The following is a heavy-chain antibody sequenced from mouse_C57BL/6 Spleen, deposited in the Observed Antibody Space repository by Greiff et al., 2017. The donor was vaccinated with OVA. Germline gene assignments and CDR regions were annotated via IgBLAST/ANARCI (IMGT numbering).Heavy chain of an antibody. CDR3: ARDIQYYERSDGFFGV. CDR1: GYTFTSYW. J-gene: IGHJ1*03. CDR2: IDPSDSYT. Sequence: QVQLQQPGAELVMPGASVKLSCKASGYTFTSYWMHWVKQRPGQGLEWIGEIDPSDSYTNYNQKFKGKSTLTVDKSSSTAYMQLSSLTSEDSAVYYCARDIQYYERSDGFFGVWRTGTAVSVSS. D-gene: IGHD1-2*01. V-gene: IGHV1-69*01.